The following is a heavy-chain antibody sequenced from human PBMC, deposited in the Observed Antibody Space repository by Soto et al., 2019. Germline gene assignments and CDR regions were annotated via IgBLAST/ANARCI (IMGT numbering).Heavy chain of an antibody. CDR3: ASESRYCSGGSCYFLPGIDY. Sequence: QVQLVQSGAEVKKPGSSVKVSCKASGGTFSSYAISWVRQAPGQGLEWMGGIIPIFGTANYAQKFQGRVTITADAPTSAAYMELSSLRSEDSAVYYCASESRYCSGGSCYFLPGIDYWGQGTLVTVSS. CDR1: GGTFSSYA. J-gene: IGHJ4*02. D-gene: IGHD2-15*01. V-gene: IGHV1-69*12. CDR2: IIPIFGTA.